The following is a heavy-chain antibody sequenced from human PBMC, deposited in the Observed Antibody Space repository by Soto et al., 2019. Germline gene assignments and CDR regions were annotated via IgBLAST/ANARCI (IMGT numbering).Heavy chain of an antibody. V-gene: IGHV3-23*01. J-gene: IGHJ4*02. CDR3: AAVGVRDIVVVVAATDLFSLDY. Sequence: HPGGSLRLSCAASGFTFSSYAMSWVRQAPGKGLEWVSAISGSGGSTYYADSVKGRFTISRDNSKNTLYLQMNSLRAEDTAVYYCAAVGVRDIVVVVAATDLFSLDYWGQGTLVTVSS. CDR2: ISGSGGST. CDR1: GFTFSSYA. D-gene: IGHD2-15*01.